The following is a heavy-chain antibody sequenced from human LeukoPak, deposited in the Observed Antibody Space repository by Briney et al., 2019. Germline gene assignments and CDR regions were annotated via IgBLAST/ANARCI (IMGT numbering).Heavy chain of an antibody. Sequence: SETLSLTCAVSGGSISSGGYYWSWIRQHPGKGLEWIGYIYYSGSTYYNPSLKSRVTISVDTSKNQFSLKLSSVTAADTAVYYCARPRGGAYAGAFDIWGQGTMVTVSS. V-gene: IGHV4-31*11. CDR3: ARPRGGAYAGAFDI. CDR2: IYYSGST. D-gene: IGHD1-26*01. CDR1: GGSISSGGYY. J-gene: IGHJ3*02.